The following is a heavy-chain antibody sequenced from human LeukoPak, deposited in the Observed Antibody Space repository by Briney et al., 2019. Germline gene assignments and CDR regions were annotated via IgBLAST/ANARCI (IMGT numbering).Heavy chain of an antibody. CDR1: GGSISSYY. J-gene: IGHJ5*02. V-gene: IGHV4-59*01. Sequence: SETLSLTCTVSGGSISSYYWSWIRQPPGKGLEWIGYIYYSGSTNYNPSHKSRVTISVDTSKNQFSLKLSSVTAADTAVYYCASFGSGWSGGFDPWGQGTLVTVSS. D-gene: IGHD6-19*01. CDR2: IYYSGST. CDR3: ASFGSGWSGGFDP.